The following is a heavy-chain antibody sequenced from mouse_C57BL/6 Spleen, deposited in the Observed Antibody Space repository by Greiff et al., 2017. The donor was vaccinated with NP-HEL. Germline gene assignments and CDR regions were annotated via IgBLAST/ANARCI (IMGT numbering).Heavy chain of an antibody. CDR3: ARDPLRGYFDY. Sequence: EVKLEESGPGLVKPSQSLSLTCSVTGYSITSGYYWNWIRQFPGNKLEWMGYISYDGSNNYNPSLKNRISITRDTSKNQFFLKLNSVTTEDTATYYCARDPLRGYFDYWGQGTTLTVSS. CDR1: GYSITSGYY. J-gene: IGHJ2*01. V-gene: IGHV3-6*01. CDR2: ISYDGSN.